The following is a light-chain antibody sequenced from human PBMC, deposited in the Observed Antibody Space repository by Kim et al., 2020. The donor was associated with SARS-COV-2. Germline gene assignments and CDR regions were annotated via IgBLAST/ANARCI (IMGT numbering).Light chain of an antibody. CDR3: QVWHTGSDHPVV. CDR1: NIGTKN. Sequence: SYELTQPPSMSVAPGKTARINCGGNNIGTKNVHWYQQKPGQAPVLVIYYDTDRPSGIPERFSGSNSGNTATLTISRVEVGDEADYYCQVWHTGSDHPVVFGGGTQLTVL. V-gene: IGLV3-21*04. J-gene: IGLJ2*01. CDR2: YDT.